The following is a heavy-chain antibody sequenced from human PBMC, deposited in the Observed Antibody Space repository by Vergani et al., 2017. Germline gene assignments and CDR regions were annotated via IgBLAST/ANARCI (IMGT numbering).Heavy chain of an antibody. CDR3: AKDGLFPYSLSLY. CDR2: IWYDGSNK. CDR1: GFTFSSYV. V-gene: IGHV3-33*06. Sequence: QVQLVESGGGVGQPGRSLRLSCAASGFTFSSYVMHWVRQAPGKGLEWVAVIWYDGSNKYYADSVKCRFTISRDNSKNTLYLQMNSLRAEDTAVYYCAKDGLFPYSLSLYWGQGTLVTVSS. J-gene: IGHJ4*02. D-gene: IGHD4-11*01.